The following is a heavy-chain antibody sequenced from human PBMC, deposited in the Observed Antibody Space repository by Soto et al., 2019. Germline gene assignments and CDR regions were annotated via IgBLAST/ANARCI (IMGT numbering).Heavy chain of an antibody. J-gene: IGHJ4*02. CDR2: ISAYNGNT. CDR1: GYTFTSYG. V-gene: IGHV1-18*01. D-gene: IGHD3-16*02. Sequence: ASVKVSCKASGYTFTSYGISWARQAPGQGLEWMGWISAYNGNTNYAQKLQGRVTMTTDTSTSTAYMELRSLRSDDTAVYYCARIGDYHYIWGSYRPDKFFDYWGQGTLVTVSS. CDR3: ARIGDYHYIWGSYRPDKFFDY.